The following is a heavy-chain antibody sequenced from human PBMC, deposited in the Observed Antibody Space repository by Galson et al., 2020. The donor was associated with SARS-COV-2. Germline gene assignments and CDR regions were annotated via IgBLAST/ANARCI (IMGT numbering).Heavy chain of an antibody. CDR3: AREGATPIQLWLEGWFDP. V-gene: IGHV3-30-3*01. J-gene: IGHJ5*02. CDR2: ISYDGSNK. CDR1: GFTFSSYA. Sequence: TGGSLRLSCAASGFTFSSYAMHWVRQAPGKGLEWVAVISYDGSNKYYADSVKGRFTISRDNSKNTLYLQMNSLRAEDTAVYYCAREGATPIQLWLEGWFDPWGQGTLVTVSS. D-gene: IGHD5-18*01.